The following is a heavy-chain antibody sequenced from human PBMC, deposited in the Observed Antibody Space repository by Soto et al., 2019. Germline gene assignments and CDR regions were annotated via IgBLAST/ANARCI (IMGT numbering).Heavy chain of an antibody. CDR3: AAGGITGTIYYYYGMDV. CDR1: GFTFTSSA. Sequence: GASVKVSCKASGFTFTSSAVQWVRQARGQRLEWTGWIVVGSGNTNYAQKFQERVTITRDMSTSTAYMELSSLRSEDTAVYYCAAGGITGTIYYYYGMDVWGQGTTVTVSS. J-gene: IGHJ6*02. CDR2: IVVGSGNT. D-gene: IGHD1-20*01. V-gene: IGHV1-58*01.